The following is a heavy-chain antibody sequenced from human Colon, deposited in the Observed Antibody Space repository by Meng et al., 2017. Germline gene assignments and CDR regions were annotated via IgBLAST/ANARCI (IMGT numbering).Heavy chain of an antibody. Sequence: GPRQESGRGLGKPSAPLSLTCAVPGYSLNSGYYWGWIRQAPGRGLEWIASMHHSGSTYYNPSLKTRLSLSIDTSRNELSLKLTSVTAADSAVYYCARESGLLSAIVEIGRAGRFDPWGLGTLVTVSS. J-gene: IGHJ5*02. CDR1: GYSLNSGYY. D-gene: IGHD2/OR15-2a*01. CDR3: ARESGLLSAIVEIGRAGRFDP. CDR2: MHHSGST. V-gene: IGHV4-38-2*02.